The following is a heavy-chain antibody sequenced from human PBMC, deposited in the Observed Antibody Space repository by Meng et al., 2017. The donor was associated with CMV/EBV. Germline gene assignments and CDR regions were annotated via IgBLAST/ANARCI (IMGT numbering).Heavy chain of an antibody. Sequence: ASVKVSCKASGYTFTSYYRHWVRQAPGQGLEWMGIINPSGGSTSYAQKFQGRVTMTRDTSTSTVYMEMSSLRSEDTAVYYCARGTGIVGATGAFDIWGQGTMVTVSS. CDR2: INPSGGST. D-gene: IGHD1-26*01. J-gene: IGHJ3*02. CDR1: GYTFTSYY. CDR3: ARGTGIVGATGAFDI. V-gene: IGHV1-46*01.